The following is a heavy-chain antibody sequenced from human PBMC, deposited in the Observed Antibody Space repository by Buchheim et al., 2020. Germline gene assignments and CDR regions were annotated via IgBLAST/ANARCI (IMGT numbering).Heavy chain of an antibody. CDR1: GYSFTSYW. V-gene: IGHV5-10-1*03. J-gene: IGHJ2*01. CDR3: ARHFRYCSSTSCYMNGDDWYFDL. D-gene: IGHD2-2*02. Sequence: EVQLVQSGAEVKKPGESLRISCKGSGYSFTSYWISWVRQMPGKGLEWMGRIDPSDSYTHYSPSFQGHVTISADTSLSTAYPQWSSLKASDTAIYYCARHFRYCSSTSCYMNGDDWYFDLWGRGTL. CDR2: IDPSDSYT.